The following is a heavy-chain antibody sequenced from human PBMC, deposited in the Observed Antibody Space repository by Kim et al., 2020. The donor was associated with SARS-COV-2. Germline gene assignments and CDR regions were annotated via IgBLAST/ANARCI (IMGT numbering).Heavy chain of an antibody. J-gene: IGHJ4*02. V-gene: IGHV4-34*01. Sequence: SETLSLTCAVYGGSFSGYYWSWIRQPPGKGLEWIGEINHSGSTNYNPSLKSRVTISVDTSKNQFSLKLSSVTAADTAVYYCARAPYYLAAAFDYWGQGTLVTVSS. CDR2: INHSGST. CDR3: ARAPYYLAAAFDY. D-gene: IGHD6-25*01. CDR1: GGSFSGYY.